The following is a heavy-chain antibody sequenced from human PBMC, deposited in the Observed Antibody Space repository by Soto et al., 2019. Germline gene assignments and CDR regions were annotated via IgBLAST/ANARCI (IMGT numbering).Heavy chain of an antibody. J-gene: IGHJ6*02. CDR2: ISSSSSYI. V-gene: IGHV3-21*01. CDR3: AREHSDFSGWPDPYYYYYGMDV. D-gene: IGHD3-3*01. Sequence: GGSLRLSCAASGFTFSSYSMNWVRQAPGKGLEWVSSISSSSSYIYYADSAKGRFTISRDNAKNSLYLQMNSLRAEDTAVYYCAREHSDFSGWPDPYYYYYGMDVWGQGTTVTVSS. CDR1: GFTFSSYS.